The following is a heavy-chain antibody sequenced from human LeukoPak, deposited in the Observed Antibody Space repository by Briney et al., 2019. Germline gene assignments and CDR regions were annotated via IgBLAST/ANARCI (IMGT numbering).Heavy chain of an antibody. J-gene: IGHJ6*03. CDR2: ISYDGSNK. CDR3: ASNGNSSPYYYYMDV. V-gene: IGHV3-30*03. D-gene: IGHD1/OR15-1a*01. Sequence: PGGSLRLSCAASGFTFSSYGMHWVRQAPGKGLEWVAVISYDGSNKYYADSVKGRFTISRDNSKNTLYLQMNSLRAEDTAVYYCASNGNSSPYYYYMDVWGKGTTVTVSS. CDR1: GFTFSSYG.